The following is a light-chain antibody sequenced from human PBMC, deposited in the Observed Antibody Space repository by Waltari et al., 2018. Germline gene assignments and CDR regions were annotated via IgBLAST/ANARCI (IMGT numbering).Light chain of an antibody. Sequence: EIVLTPSPGTLSLSPGERATLSCRTSESVRGALAWYQQRPGQAPRLLIYDVSSRATGIPDRFSGSGSGTDFSLTISRLEPEDFALYYCQHYRSLPVTFGQGTKVEIK. CDR3: QHYRSLPVT. V-gene: IGKV3-20*01. CDR1: ESVRGA. CDR2: DVS. J-gene: IGKJ1*01.